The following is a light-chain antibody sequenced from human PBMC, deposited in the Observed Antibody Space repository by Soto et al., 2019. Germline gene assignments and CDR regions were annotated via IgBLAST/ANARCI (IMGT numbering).Light chain of an antibody. J-gene: IGKJ1*01. Sequence: DIQMTQSPSSLSAYVAHRVNITFRSSQSISSYLNWYQQKPGKAPKLLIYAASSLQSGVPSRFSGSGSGTDFILAISSLQTEDFATYYCKQSYSTPRTFGKGTKVDIK. CDR1: QSISSY. V-gene: IGKV1-39*01. CDR3: KQSYSTPRT. CDR2: AAS.